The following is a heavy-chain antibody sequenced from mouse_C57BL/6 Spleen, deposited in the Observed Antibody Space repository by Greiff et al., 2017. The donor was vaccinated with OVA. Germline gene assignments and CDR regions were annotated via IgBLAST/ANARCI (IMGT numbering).Heavy chain of an antibody. CDR2: INPYNGGT. V-gene: IGHV1-19*01. J-gene: IGHJ4*01. CDR3: ARDDYDGDYAMDY. Sequence: EVMLVESGPVLVKPGASVKMSCKASGYTFTDYYMNWVKQSHGKSLEWIGVINPYNGGTSYNQKFKGKATLTVDKSSSTAYMELNSLTSEDSAVYYCARDDYDGDYAMDYWGQGTSVTVSS. CDR1: GYTFTDYY. D-gene: IGHD2-4*01.